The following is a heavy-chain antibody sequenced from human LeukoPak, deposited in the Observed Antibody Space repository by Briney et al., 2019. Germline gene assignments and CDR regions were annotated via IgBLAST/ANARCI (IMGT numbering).Heavy chain of an antibody. V-gene: IGHV3-23*01. CDR1: GFTFSTYT. CDR2: FSGSGGST. CDR3: AREYMVQGLIPLIAVDY. Sequence: GGSLRLSCAASGFTFSTYTMAWVRQAPGKGLEWVSAFSGSGGSTHYADSVKGRFTISKDNSKNTLYLQMNTLRVEDTALYFCAREYMVQGLIPLIAVDYWGQGTLVTVSS. J-gene: IGHJ4*02. D-gene: IGHD3-10*01.